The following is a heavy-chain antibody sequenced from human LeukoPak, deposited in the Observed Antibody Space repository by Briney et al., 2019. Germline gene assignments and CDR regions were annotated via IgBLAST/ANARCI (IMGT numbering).Heavy chain of an antibody. D-gene: IGHD5-18*01. CDR1: GGSISSGGYY. V-gene: IGHV4-31*03. Sequence: SQTLSLTCTVSGGSISSGGYYWRWIRQHPGTGLEWIGYIYYSGSTYYNPSLKSRVTISVDTSKNQFSLKLSSVTAADTAVYYCARDLTEYSYDYWGQGTLVTVSS. CDR2: IYYSGST. CDR3: ARDLTEYSYDY. J-gene: IGHJ4*02.